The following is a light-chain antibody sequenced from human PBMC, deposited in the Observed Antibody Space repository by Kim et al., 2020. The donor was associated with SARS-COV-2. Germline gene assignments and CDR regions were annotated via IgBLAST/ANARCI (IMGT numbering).Light chain of an antibody. J-gene: IGLJ2*01. CDR2: QDD. Sequence: SYELTQPPSVSVSPGQTASITCSGDKLGDKYACWYQQKTGQSPVLVICQDDKRPSGISERFSGSTSGNTATLTISGTQAMDEADYYCQAWDSTTVIFGGGTQLTVL. CDR1: KLGDKY. V-gene: IGLV3-1*01. CDR3: QAWDSTTVI.